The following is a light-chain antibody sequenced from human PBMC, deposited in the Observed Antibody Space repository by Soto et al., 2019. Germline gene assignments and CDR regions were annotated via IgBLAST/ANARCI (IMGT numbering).Light chain of an antibody. CDR1: QTVSSN. Sequence: EIVMTQSPATLSVSPGERATLYCRASQTVSSNLAWYQQKPGQAPRLLIYAASTRATGIPARFSGSGSGTAVTLTICSRQSEDFAVYCCQQYNNWPQITCGQGTRMEIK. CDR3: QQYNNWPQIT. J-gene: IGKJ5*01. V-gene: IGKV3-15*01. CDR2: AAS.